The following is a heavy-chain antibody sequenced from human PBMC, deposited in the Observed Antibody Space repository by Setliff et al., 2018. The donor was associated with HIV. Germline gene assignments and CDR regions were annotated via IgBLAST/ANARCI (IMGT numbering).Heavy chain of an antibody. D-gene: IGHD4-17*01. J-gene: IGHJ3*01. Sequence: PSETLSLTCTVSGASISSGNYYWSWIRQPAGKGLEWIGRIYTSGSTNYNPSLKSRVTLSVDTSKHQFSLKLSSVTAADTAVYYCARVQMAYAAFDVWGQGTMVTVSS. CDR1: GASISSGNYY. CDR2: IYTSGST. CDR3: ARVQMAYAAFDV. V-gene: IGHV4-61*02.